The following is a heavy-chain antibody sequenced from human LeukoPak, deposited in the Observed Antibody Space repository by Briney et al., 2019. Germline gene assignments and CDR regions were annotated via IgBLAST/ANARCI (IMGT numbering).Heavy chain of an antibody. CDR1: GFTFDDYA. J-gene: IGHJ6*02. CDR2: ISWNSGSI. D-gene: IGHD6-13*01. Sequence: GGSLRLSCAASGFTFDDYAMHWVRQAPGKGLEWVSGISWNSGSIGYADSVKGRFTISRDNAKNSLYLQMNSLRAEDTALYYCAKDYIAAAGTDYYYGMDVWDQGTTVTVS. V-gene: IGHV3-9*01. CDR3: AKDYIAAAGTDYYYGMDV.